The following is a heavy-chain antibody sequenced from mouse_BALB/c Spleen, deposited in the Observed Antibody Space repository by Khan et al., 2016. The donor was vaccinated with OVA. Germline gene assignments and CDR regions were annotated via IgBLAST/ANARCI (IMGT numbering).Heavy chain of an antibody. CDR3: ARRGLYGILAY. CDR2: IDPTTGYT. CDR1: GYTFTTYW. D-gene: IGHD2-1*01. J-gene: IGHJ3*01. Sequence: VQLQQSGAELAKPGASMKMSCKASGYTFTTYWMHWVKQRPGQGLEWIGYIDPTTGYTEYNQKFKDRATLTTKKSSSTAYMQLSSLTSEDSACYYCARRGLYGILAYWGQGTLVTVSA. V-gene: IGHV1-7*01.